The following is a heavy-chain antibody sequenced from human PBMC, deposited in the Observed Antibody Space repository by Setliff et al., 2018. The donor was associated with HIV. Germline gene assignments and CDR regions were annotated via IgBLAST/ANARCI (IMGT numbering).Heavy chain of an antibody. J-gene: IGHJ6*03. CDR2: IIPILGIA. CDR1: GGTFSSYA. V-gene: IGHV1-69*10. CDR3: ARGLYYYYYYMDV. Sequence: SVKVSCKASGGTFSSYAISWVRQAPGQGLEWMGGIIPILGIANYAQKFQGRVTITTDESTSTAYMELSSLRSEDTAVYYCARGLYYYYYYMDVWGKGTTVTVSS.